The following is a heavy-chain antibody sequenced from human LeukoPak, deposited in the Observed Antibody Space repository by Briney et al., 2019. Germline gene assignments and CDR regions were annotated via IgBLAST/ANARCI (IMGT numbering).Heavy chain of an antibody. V-gene: IGHV3-53*01. CDR2: IYSRGSK. CDR3: ARGVLYDSSGAPFDY. Sequence: GGSLRLPCAASWFTSSSNYMSWVRHAPGKGLEGVSVIYSRGSKYYADAVKGRFTISRDNSKNSLYLQMNSLGAEDTAVYYCARGVLYDSSGAPFDYWGQGALVSVSS. J-gene: IGHJ4*02. CDR1: WFTSSSNY. D-gene: IGHD3-22*01.